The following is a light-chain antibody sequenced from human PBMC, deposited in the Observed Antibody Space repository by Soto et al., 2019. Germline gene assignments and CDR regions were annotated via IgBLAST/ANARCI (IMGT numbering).Light chain of an antibody. Sequence: QSFLTQPPSVSGAPVQRVTMSCTGSSSNLGAVYHILWYQQLPGTSPKLLIYTNRYRHSGVHDRFSGSRSGTSASLAITGLQAEDEADYYCKFYDRSXGYVVGTGTKVXV. V-gene: IGLV1-40*01. CDR2: TNR. CDR3: KFYDRSXGYV. CDR1: SSNLGAVYH. J-gene: IGLJ1*01.